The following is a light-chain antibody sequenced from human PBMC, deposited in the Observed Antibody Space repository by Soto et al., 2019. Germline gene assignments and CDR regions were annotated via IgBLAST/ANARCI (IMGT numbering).Light chain of an antibody. CDR3: QQSYTTPLT. CDR1: ETVLYSSNNKNY. Sequence: EILMTQSPDSLGVSLGERATINCKCRETVLYSSNNKNYLAWYQQKPGQPPKXXXYWASTRGSGVPDRFSGSGSGTDFTLTITSLQEEDVAVYYCQQSYTTPLTFGGGTKVDIK. V-gene: IGKV4-1*01. J-gene: IGKJ4*01. CDR2: WAS.